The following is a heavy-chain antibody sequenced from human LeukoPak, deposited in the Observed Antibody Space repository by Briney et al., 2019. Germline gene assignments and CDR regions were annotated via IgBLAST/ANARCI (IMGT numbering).Heavy chain of an antibody. Sequence: QTGTSLRLSCAASGFAFNSYAMHWVRQAPGKGLEWLAVVSSHGVDKFYADSVKGRFTISRDNAKNSLYLQMSSLRVEDTAFYYCAKGTSYASSWYSSNDYWGQGTLVTASS. D-gene: IGHD6-13*01. V-gene: IGHV3-30*04. CDR2: VSSHGVDK. CDR1: GFAFNSYA. J-gene: IGHJ4*02. CDR3: AKGTSYASSWYSSNDY.